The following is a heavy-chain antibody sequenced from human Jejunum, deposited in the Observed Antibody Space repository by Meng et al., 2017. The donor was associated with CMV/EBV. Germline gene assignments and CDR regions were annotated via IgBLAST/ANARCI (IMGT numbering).Heavy chain of an antibody. V-gene: IGHV3-48*04. CDR1: SYR. Sequence: SYRMNWVRRAPGKGLEWISYISTSGSSIYYADSVKGRFTISRDDAKNSLSLQMNSLRAEDTAVYYCARDRTVSRFLEDYYYYGMDVWGQGTTVTVSS. D-gene: IGHD3-3*01. J-gene: IGHJ6*02. CDR2: ISTSGSSI. CDR3: ARDRTVSRFLEDYYYYGMDV.